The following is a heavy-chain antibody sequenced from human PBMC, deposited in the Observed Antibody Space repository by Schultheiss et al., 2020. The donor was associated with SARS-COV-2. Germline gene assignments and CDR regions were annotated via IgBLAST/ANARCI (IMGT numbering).Heavy chain of an antibody. CDR3: ARGSRITIFGVVIMEAFDI. CDR1: GGSFSGYY. Sequence: SETLSLTCAVYGGSFSGYYWSWIRQPPGKGLEWIGEINHSGSTNYNPSLKSRVTISVDTSKNQFSLKLSSVTAADTAVYYCARGSRITIFGVVIMEAFDIWGQGTMVTVSS. CDR2: INHSGST. D-gene: IGHD3-3*01. V-gene: IGHV4-34*01. J-gene: IGHJ3*02.